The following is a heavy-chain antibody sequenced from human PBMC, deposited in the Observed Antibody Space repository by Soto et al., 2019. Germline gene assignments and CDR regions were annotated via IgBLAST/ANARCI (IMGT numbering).Heavy chain of an antibody. CDR2: IFDSGST. CDR1: GGAISGGGHS. Sequence: SETMSLRCTVSGGAISGGGHSWRWMRQPPWTGLEWIGHIFDSGSTYYNPSLKSRLTISVDTSKNQFSLRLSSVPAADTAVYYCASEIMPLTPDWYFDLWGRGTLVTVSS. J-gene: IGHJ2*01. V-gene: IGHV4-30-4*01. D-gene: IGHD2-15*01. CDR3: ASEIMPLTPDWYFDL.